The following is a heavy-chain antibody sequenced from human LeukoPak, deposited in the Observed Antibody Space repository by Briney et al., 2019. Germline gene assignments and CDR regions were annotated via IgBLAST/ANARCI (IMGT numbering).Heavy chain of an antibody. Sequence: GGSLRLSCAASGFTFRRYWMHWGGQAPGKGLMWFSRISPDGSTPLYADSVKGRFTISRDNAKNSLFLQMISLRPDDTALYYCARGSAASAKGYDYWGPGTLVTVSS. D-gene: IGHD6-13*01. CDR1: GFTFRRYW. CDR2: ISPDGSTP. CDR3: ARGSAASAKGYDY. V-gene: IGHV3-74*03. J-gene: IGHJ4*02.